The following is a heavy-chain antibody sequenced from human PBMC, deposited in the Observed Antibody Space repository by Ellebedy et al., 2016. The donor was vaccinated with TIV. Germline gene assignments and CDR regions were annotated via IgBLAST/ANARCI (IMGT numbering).Heavy chain of an antibody. D-gene: IGHD3-10*01. Sequence: GESLKISXAASGFTFSSYAMHWVRQAPGKGLEWVAVISYDGSNKYYADSVKGRFTISRDNSKNTLYLQMNSLRAEDTAVYYCARDDGPRLLWFGELYYGMDVWGQGTTVTVSS. V-gene: IGHV3-30-3*01. CDR2: ISYDGSNK. CDR3: ARDDGPRLLWFGELYYGMDV. J-gene: IGHJ6*02. CDR1: GFTFSSYA.